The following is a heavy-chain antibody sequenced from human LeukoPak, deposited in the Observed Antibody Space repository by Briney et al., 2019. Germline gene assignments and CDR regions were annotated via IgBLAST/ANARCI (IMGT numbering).Heavy chain of an antibody. J-gene: IGHJ4*02. D-gene: IGHD1-26*01. CDR3: ARGDGSYGTNFDY. V-gene: IGHV1-2*06. CDR1: GYGFFGYW. CDR2: INPNSGGT. Sequence: GESLKISCKGSGYGFFGYWIGWVRQAPGQGLEWVGRINPNSGGTNYAQKFQGRVTVTRDTSMNTAYMELSSLRSDDTAVYYCARGDGSYGTNFDYWGQGTLVTVSS.